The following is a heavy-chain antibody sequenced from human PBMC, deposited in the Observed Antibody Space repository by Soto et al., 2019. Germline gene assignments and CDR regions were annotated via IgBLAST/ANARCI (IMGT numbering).Heavy chain of an antibody. J-gene: IGHJ4*02. V-gene: IGHV4-39*01. CDR1: GGSISSSSYY. CDR3: ARRVFYGDYTYYFDY. CDR2: IYYSGST. D-gene: IGHD4-17*01. Sequence: QLQLQESGPGLVKPSETLSLTLTVSGGSISSSSYYWGWIRQPPGKGLEWIGSIYYSGSTYYNPSLKSRVTISVDTSKNQFSLKLSSVTAADTAVYYCARRVFYGDYTYYFDYWGQGTLVTVSS.